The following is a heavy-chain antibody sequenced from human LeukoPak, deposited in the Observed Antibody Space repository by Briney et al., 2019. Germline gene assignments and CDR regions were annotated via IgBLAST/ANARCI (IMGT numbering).Heavy chain of an antibody. D-gene: IGHD3-16*01. CDR3: ARGGWPGGHYYYYYYMDV. CDR1: GGSISSSSYY. Sequence: SETLSLTCTASGGSISSSSYYWGWIRQPPGKGLEWIGSIYYSGSTYYNPSLKSRVTISVDTSKNQFSLQLNSVTPEDTAVYYCARGGWPGGHYYYYYYMDVWGKGTTVTISS. CDR2: IYYSGST. V-gene: IGHV4-39*01. J-gene: IGHJ6*03.